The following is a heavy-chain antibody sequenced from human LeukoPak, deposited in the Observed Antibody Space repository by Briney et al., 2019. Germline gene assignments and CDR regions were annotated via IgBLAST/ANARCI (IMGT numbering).Heavy chain of an antibody. D-gene: IGHD3-22*01. CDR1: GFTFSSYA. CDR2: ISGSGGST. CDR3: AKDAGVTMIVVVIEYFQH. V-gene: IGHV3-23*01. Sequence: GGSLRLSCAASGFTFSSYAMSWVRQAPGKGLVWVSAISGSGGSTYYADSVKGRFTISRDNSKNTLYLQMNSLRAEDTAVYYYAKDAGVTMIVVVIEYFQHWGQGTLVTVSS. J-gene: IGHJ1*01.